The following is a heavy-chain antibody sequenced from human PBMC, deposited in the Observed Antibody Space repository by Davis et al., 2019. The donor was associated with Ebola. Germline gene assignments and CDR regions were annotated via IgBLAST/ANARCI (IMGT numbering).Heavy chain of an antibody. CDR1: GYTFISYS. CDR2: INAANGDT. D-gene: IGHD1-1*01. V-gene: IGHV1-3*01. Sequence: AASVKVSCKASGYTFISYSMHWVRQAPGQSLEWMGWINAANGDTTYSQKFQGRITLTRDTSATTAYMELSSLRSEDTAVYYCAREVQLEGFTDYWGQGTLVTVSS. CDR3: AREVQLEGFTDY. J-gene: IGHJ4*02.